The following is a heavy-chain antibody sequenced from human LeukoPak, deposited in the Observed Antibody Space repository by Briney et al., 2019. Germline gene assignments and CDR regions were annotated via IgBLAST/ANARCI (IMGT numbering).Heavy chain of an antibody. J-gene: IGHJ4*02. D-gene: IGHD3-22*01. CDR1: GFTFGDYG. Sequence: GGSLRLSCTASGFTFGDYGMSWVRQAPGKGLEWVGFIRSKAYGGTTEYAVSVKGRFTISRDDSKSIAYLQMNSLKTEDTAVYYCTRGDYYDSSGYYFLLDYWGQGTLVTVSS. CDR2: IRSKAYGGTT. V-gene: IGHV3-49*04. CDR3: TRGDYYDSSGYYFLLDY.